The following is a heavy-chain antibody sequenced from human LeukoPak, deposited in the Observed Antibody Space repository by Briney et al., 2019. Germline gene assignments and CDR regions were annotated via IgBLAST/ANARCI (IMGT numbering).Heavy chain of an antibody. J-gene: IGHJ6*02. CDR2: ISGSGGST. D-gene: IGHD2-8*02. CDR3: ARDRHFLYSWDYYYGMDV. V-gene: IGHV3-23*01. Sequence: GGSLRLSCAASGFTFSSYAMSWVRQAPGKGLEWVSAISGSGGSTYYADSVKGRFTISRDNSKNTLYLQMNSLRAEDTAVYYCARDRHFLYSWDYYYGMDVWGQGTTVTVSS. CDR1: GFTFSSYA.